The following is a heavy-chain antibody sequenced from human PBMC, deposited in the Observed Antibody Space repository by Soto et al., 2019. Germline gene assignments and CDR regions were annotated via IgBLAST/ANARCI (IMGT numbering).Heavy chain of an antibody. Sequence: ASVKVSCKASGYTFTIYDINWVLQATGQGLEWMGWMNPNSGNTGYAQKFQGRVTMTRNTSISTAYMELSSLRSEDTAVYYCARVTVTTFGGVDPWGKGTLVTVYS. CDR2: MNPNSGNT. D-gene: IGHD4-17*01. CDR1: GYTFTIYD. V-gene: IGHV1-8*01. CDR3: ARVTVTTFGGVDP. J-gene: IGHJ5*02.